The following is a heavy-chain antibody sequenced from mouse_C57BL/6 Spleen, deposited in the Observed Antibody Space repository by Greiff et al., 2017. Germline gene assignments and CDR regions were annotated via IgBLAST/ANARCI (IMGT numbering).Heavy chain of an antibody. Sequence: QVQLKESGAELARPGASVKLSCKASGYTFTSYGISWVKQRTGQGLEWIGEIYPRSGNTYYNEKFKGKATLTAYKSSSTAYMELRSLTSECSAVYVCARDDGYPSYWYFDVWGTGTTGTVSS. CDR1: GYTFTSYG. CDR3: ARDDGYPSYWYFDV. CDR2: IYPRSGNT. V-gene: IGHV1-81*01. J-gene: IGHJ1*03. D-gene: IGHD2-3*01.